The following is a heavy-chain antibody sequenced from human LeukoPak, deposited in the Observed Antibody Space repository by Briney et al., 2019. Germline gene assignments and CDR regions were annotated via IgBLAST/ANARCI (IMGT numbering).Heavy chain of an antibody. J-gene: IGHJ4*02. CDR2: ILYDGRNE. Sequence: GRSLRLSCAASGFTFSTYAVHWVRQAPGKGLEWVALILYDGRNEYYAESVKGRFTISRDNSQNTVYLQMNSLRPEDTAVYYCAKRGINGDYYHYWGQGTLVTASS. CDR3: AKRGINGDYYHY. V-gene: IGHV3-30*18. D-gene: IGHD4-17*01. CDR1: GFTFSTYA.